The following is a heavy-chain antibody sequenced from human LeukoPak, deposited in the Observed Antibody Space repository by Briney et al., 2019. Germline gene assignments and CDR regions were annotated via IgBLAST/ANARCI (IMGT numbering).Heavy chain of an antibody. CDR1: GFTLNNHA. CDR3: AKSPPYYYDSSGYYYFDS. Sequence: PGGSLRLSCAASGFTLNNHAMSWVRQAPGKGLEWVSTISGSTYYADSVKGRFTISRDNSKNTLYLQMNSLRAEDTAVYYCAKSPPYYYDSSGYYYFDSWGRGTLVTVSS. CDR2: ISGST. D-gene: IGHD3-22*01. J-gene: IGHJ4*02. V-gene: IGHV3-23*01.